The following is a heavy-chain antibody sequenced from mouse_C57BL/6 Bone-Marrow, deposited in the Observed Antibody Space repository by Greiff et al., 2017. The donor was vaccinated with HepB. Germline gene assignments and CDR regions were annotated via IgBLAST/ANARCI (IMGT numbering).Heavy chain of an antibody. J-gene: IGHJ1*03. CDR1: GFSINSDCY. CDR2: TFYSGIT. V-gene: IGHV3-3*01. CDR3: AREGDYYGSSYHWYFDV. Sequence: EVMLVESGPSLVRPSQTLSLTCTVTGFSINSDCYWIWIRQFPGNKLEYIGYTFYSGITYYNPSLESRTYITRDTSKNQFSLKLSSVTTEDTATYYCAREGDYYGSSYHWYFDVWGTGTTVTVSS. D-gene: IGHD1-1*01.